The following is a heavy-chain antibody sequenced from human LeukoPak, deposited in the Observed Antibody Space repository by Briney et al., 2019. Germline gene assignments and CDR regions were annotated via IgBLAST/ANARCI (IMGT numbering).Heavy chain of an antibody. CDR3: TKIGSGSYYPDY. Sequence: LAGRSLRLSCAASGFTFSSYAMSWVRQAPGKGLEWVSAISGSGGSTYYADSGKGRFTISRDNSKNTLYLQMNSLRAEDTAVYFCTKIGSGSYYPDYWGQGPLVTVSS. D-gene: IGHD1-26*01. V-gene: IGHV3-23*01. CDR1: GFTFSSYA. J-gene: IGHJ4*02. CDR2: ISGSGGST.